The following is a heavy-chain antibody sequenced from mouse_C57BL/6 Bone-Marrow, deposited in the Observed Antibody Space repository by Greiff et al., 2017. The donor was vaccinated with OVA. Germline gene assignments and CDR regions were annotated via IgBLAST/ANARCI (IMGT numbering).Heavy chain of an antibody. J-gene: IGHJ1*03. V-gene: IGHV5-9*01. D-gene: IGHD2-2*01. CDR1: GFTFSSYT. CDR3: ASMVTTYFDV. Sequence: EVQLVESGGGLVKPGGSLKLSCAASGFTFSSYTMSWVRQTPEKRLEWVATISGGGGNTYYPDSVKGRFTISRDNAKNTLYLQMSSLRSEDTALYYCASMVTTYFDVWGTGTTVTVSS. CDR2: ISGGGGNT.